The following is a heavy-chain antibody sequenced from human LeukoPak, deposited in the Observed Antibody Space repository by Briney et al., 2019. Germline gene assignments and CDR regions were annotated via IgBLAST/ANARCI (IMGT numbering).Heavy chain of an antibody. Sequence: GGSLRLSCVFSGFTFSGYAMSWVRQAPGKGLEWVSSLSGSGGSTYYADSVKGQFTISRDNSKNTLYLQMNSLRVEDTAVYYCAKDPHTGYSFAYWGQGTLVTVSS. V-gene: IGHV3-23*01. CDR1: GFTFSGYA. J-gene: IGHJ4*02. D-gene: IGHD5-18*01. CDR2: LSGSGGST. CDR3: AKDPHTGYSFAY.